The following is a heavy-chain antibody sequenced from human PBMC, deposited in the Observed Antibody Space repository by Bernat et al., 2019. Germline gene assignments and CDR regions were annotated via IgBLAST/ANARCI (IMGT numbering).Heavy chain of an antibody. Sequence: QVQLQESGPGLVKPSETLSLTCTVSGGSISSYYWSWIRQPPGKGLEWIGYIYYSGSTNYNPSLKSRVTISVDTSKNQFSLKLSSVTAADTAVYYCARLRFLELDYYYYGMDVWGQGTTVTVSS. CDR3: ARLRFLELDYYYYGMDV. CDR2: IYYSGST. V-gene: IGHV4-59*08. CDR1: GGSISSYY. J-gene: IGHJ6*02. D-gene: IGHD3-3*01.